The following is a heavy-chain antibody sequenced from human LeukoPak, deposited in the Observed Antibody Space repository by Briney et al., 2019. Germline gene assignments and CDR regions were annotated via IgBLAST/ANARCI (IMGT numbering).Heavy chain of an antibody. D-gene: IGHD3-10*01. CDR3: AKDLRGSGSYYNLFDY. V-gene: IGHV3-53*01. Sequence: GGSLRLSCAASGFTFSSNYMSWVRQAPGKGLEWVSVIYSGGSTYYADSVKGRFTISRDNSKNTLYLQMNSLRAEDTAVYYCAKDLRGSGSYYNLFDYWGQGTLVTVSS. CDR2: IYSGGST. J-gene: IGHJ4*02. CDR1: GFTFSSNY.